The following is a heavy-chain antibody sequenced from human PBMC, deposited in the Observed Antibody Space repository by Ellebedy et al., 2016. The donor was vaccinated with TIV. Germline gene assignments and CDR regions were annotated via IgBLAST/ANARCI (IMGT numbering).Heavy chain of an antibody. CDR2: IYHSGST. J-gene: IGHJ4*02. CDR3: AREDENTAMTLDY. CDR1: GGSISSSNW. V-gene: IGHV4-4*02. Sequence: MPSETLSLTCAVSGGSISSSNWWSWVRQPPGKGLEWIGEIYHSGSTNYNPSLKSRVTISVDKSKNQFSLKLSSVTAADTAVYFCAREDENTAMTLDYWGQGTLVSVSS. D-gene: IGHD5-18*01.